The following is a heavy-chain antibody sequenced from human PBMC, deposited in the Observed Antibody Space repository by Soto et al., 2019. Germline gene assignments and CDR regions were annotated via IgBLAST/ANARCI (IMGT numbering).Heavy chain of an antibody. D-gene: IGHD3-22*01. Sequence: SETLSLTCTVSGGSISSYYWSWIRQPPGKGLEWIGYIYYSGSTNYNPSLKSRVTISVDTSKNQFSLKLSSVTAADTAVYYCARIGHCYDSLDLYYFDYWGQGTLVTVSS. V-gene: IGHV4-59*01. J-gene: IGHJ4*02. CDR1: GGSISSYY. CDR3: ARIGHCYDSLDLYYFDY. CDR2: IYYSGST.